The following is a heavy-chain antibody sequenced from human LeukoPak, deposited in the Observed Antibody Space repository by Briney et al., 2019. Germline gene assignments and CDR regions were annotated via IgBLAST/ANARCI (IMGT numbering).Heavy chain of an antibody. Sequence: PGGSLRLSCAPSGFTFCIYWMHWVRQSPEEGVVCVSRIYNDASNTNYAHSEKRRYTISTDNAKNTLYIQMNTRRAGDTAVYYCARDGSLLDYWGEGTLVTVSS. CDR3: ARDGSLLDY. CDR1: GFTFCIYW. D-gene: IGHD4-17*01. V-gene: IGHV3-74*01. J-gene: IGHJ1*01. CDR2: IYNDASNT.